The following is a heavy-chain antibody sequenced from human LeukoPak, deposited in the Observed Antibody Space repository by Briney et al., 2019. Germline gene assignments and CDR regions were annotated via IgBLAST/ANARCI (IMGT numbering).Heavy chain of an antibody. CDR2: INSDGSST. D-gene: IGHD6-13*01. V-gene: IGHV3-74*01. Sequence: GGSLRLSCTASGFTFTSYGMNWVRQAPGQGLVWVSRINSDGSSTSYADSVQGRFTISRDNSKNTPFLQLKSLRAEDTAVYYCARPYSSSVYYFYYMDVWGRGTTVTISS. J-gene: IGHJ6*03. CDR1: GFTFTSYG. CDR3: ARPYSSSVYYFYYMDV.